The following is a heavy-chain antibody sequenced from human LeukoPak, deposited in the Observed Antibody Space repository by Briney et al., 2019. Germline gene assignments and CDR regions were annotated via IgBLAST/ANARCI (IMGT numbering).Heavy chain of an antibody. V-gene: IGHV3-48*03. CDR2: ISSIISTI. J-gene: IGHJ4*02. D-gene: IGHD6-13*01. Sequence: GGSLRLSCAASGFTFSSYEMNWVRQAPGKGLEGVSYISSIISTIYYADSVKGRFTISRDNAKNSLYLQMNSLRAEDTAVYYCARDRSSWSEGFDYWGQGTLVTVSS. CDR1: GFTFSSYE. CDR3: ARDRSSWSEGFDY.